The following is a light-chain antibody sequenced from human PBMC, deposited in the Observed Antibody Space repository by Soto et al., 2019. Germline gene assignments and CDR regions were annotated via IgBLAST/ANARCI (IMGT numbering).Light chain of an antibody. CDR1: QSISSW. CDR2: TAS. Sequence: DIQMTQSPSTLSASVGDRVTITCRASQSISSWLAWYQQKPGKAPNVLIYTASTLESGVPSRFSGSGSGTEFTLTISSLQPDDFATYYCQQYADYPWTFGQGTKVEVK. V-gene: IGKV1-5*03. CDR3: QQYADYPWT. J-gene: IGKJ1*01.